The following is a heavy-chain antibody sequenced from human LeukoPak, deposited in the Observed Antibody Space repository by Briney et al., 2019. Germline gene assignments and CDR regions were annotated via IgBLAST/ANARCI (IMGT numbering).Heavy chain of an antibody. J-gene: IGHJ3*02. CDR3: ARGSRPNYFDTMNI. CDR1: GFTFSNYW. D-gene: IGHD3-22*01. V-gene: IGHV3-7*01. CDR2: INKDGSEI. Sequence: GGSLRLSCAASGFTFSNYWMSWVRQAPGKGLEWVAHINKDGSEIYYVDSVKGRFTISRDNAKSSLSLQMNSLTTEDTAVYYCARGSRPNYFDTMNIWGQGTMVTVSS.